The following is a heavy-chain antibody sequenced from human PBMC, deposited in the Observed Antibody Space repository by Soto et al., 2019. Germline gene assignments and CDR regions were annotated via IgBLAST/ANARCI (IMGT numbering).Heavy chain of an antibody. Sequence: QVQLVQSGAEVKKPGSSVKVSCKASGGTFSSYAISWVRQAPGQGLEWMGGIIPIFGTANYAQKCQGRVTITADESTSTAYMELSSLRSEDTAVYYCARDKSIAVAGTGWFDPWGQGTLVTVSS. CDR1: GGTFSSYA. J-gene: IGHJ5*02. CDR2: IIPIFGTA. CDR3: ARDKSIAVAGTGWFDP. D-gene: IGHD6-19*01. V-gene: IGHV1-69*01.